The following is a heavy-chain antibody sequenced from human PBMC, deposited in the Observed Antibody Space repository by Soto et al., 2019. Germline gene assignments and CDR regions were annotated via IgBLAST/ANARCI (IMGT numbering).Heavy chain of an antibody. V-gene: IGHV3-66*01. D-gene: IGHD4-17*01. J-gene: IGHJ4*02. CDR2: IYSGGST. CDR3: AREGIRYPLYY. CDR1: GFTVSSNY. Sequence: EVQLVESGGGLVQPGGSLRLSCAVSGFTVSSNYMSWVRQAPGKGLEWVSLIYSGGSTYYADSVKGRFTISRDNSKNTLYLQMNSLRPEDTAVYYCAREGIRYPLYYWGQGTLVTVSS.